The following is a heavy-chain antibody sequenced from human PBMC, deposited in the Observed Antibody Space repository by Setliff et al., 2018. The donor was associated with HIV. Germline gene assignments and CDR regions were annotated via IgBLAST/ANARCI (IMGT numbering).Heavy chain of an antibody. Sequence: GGSLRLSCAASGFTFSSYDMHWVRQATGKGLEWVSAIGTAGDTYYPGSVKGRFTISRDNSKNTLYLQMNSLGAEDTAVYYCARQTWEYYDTLTGYYRSPKNFDSWGQGTLVTVSS. J-gene: IGHJ4*02. CDR3: ARQTWEYYDTLTGYYRSPKNFDS. V-gene: IGHV3-13*01. CDR1: GFTFSSYD. D-gene: IGHD3-9*01. CDR2: IGTAGDT.